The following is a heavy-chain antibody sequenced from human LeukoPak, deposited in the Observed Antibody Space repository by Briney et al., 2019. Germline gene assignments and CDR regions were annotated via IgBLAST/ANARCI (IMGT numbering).Heavy chain of an antibody. D-gene: IGHD3-3*01. CDR1: GGSISSYY. Sequence: PSETLSLTCTVSGGSISSYYWSWIRQPPGKGLEWIGEINHSGSTNYNPSLKSRVTISVDTSKNQFSLKLSSVTAADTAVYYCARATVATNTIFGVVTGRYFDYWGQGTLVTVSS. CDR2: INHSGST. CDR3: ARATVATNTIFGVVTGRYFDY. V-gene: IGHV4-34*01. J-gene: IGHJ4*02.